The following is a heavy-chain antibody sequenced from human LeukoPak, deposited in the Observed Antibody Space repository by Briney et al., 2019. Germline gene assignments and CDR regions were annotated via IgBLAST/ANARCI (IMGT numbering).Heavy chain of an antibody. CDR1: GGSISSGGYS. V-gene: IGHV4-30-2*01. CDR3: AKGGGSRGYYFDY. D-gene: IGHD1-26*01. CDR2: IYHSEST. J-gene: IGHJ4*02. Sequence: SQTLSLTCAVSGGSISSGGYSWSWIRQPPGKGLEWIGYIYHSESTYYNPSLKSRVTISVDRSKNQFSLKLNSVTAADTAVYYCAKGGGSRGYYFDYWGQGTLVTVSS.